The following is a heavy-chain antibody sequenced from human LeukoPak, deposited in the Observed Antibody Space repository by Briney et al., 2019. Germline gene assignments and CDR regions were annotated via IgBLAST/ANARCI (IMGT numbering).Heavy chain of an antibody. J-gene: IGHJ6*03. CDR3: AKGGAATMRDGYNYYYYYMEV. CDR1: GITFSSHA. V-gene: IGHV3-23*01. Sequence: PGGSLRLSCAASGITFSSHAMSWVRQAPGKGPEWVSHISGSGGHTYYGDSVKGRFTISRDNSTNRLYLQMNSLRPEDTAVYYCAKGGAATMRDGYNYYYYYMEVRGRGTTVTVSS. D-gene: IGHD5-24*01. CDR2: ISGSGGHT.